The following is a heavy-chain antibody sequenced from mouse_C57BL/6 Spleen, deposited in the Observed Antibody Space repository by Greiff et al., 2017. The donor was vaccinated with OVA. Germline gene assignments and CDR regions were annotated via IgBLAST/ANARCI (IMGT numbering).Heavy chain of an antibody. D-gene: IGHD1-1*01. CDR1: GYSITSCYY. CDR2: ISYDGSN. V-gene: IGHV3-6*01. Sequence: EVQLQESGPGLVKPSQSLSLTCSVTGYSITSCYYWNWIRQFPGNKLEWMGYISYDGSNNYNPSLKNRISITRDTSKNQFFLKLNSVTTEDTATYYCARERDYYGSSSFAYWGQGTLVTVSA. J-gene: IGHJ3*01. CDR3: ARERDYYGSSSFAY.